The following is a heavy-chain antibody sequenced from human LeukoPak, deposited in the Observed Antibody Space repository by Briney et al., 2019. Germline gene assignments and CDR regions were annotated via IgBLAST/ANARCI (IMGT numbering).Heavy chain of an antibody. V-gene: IGHV3-23*01. J-gene: IGHJ4*02. Sequence: GGSLRLSCAASGFTFSSYAMSWVRQAPGKGLEWVSGISGSGGSTYYADSVRGRFTISRDNSKNTLYLQMNSLRAEDTAIYYCAKDSSGSYGGFDYWGQGTLVTVSS. D-gene: IGHD1-26*01. CDR2: ISGSGGST. CDR1: GFTFSSYA. CDR3: AKDSSGSYGGFDY.